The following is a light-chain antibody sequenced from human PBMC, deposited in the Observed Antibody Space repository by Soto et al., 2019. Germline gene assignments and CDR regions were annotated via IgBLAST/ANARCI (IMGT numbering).Light chain of an antibody. CDR2: EVT. J-gene: IGLJ1*01. V-gene: IGLV2-8*01. Sequence: QSALTQPPSASGSPGQSVTISCTGTSSDIGGYDHVSWYQQHPGKAPKVMIYEVTKRPSGVPDRFSGSKAGNTASLTVFGLQAEDEADYFCKSYAGSNTYVFGSGTKVTVL. CDR3: KSYAGSNTYV. CDR1: SSDIGGYDH.